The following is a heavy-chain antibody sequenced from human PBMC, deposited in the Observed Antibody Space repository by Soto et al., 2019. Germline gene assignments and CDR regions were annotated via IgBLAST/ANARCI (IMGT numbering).Heavy chain of an antibody. V-gene: IGHV3-23*01. CDR2: ISGSGGST. Sequence: EVQLLESGGGLVQPGGSLRLSCAASGFTFSSYAMSWVRQAPGKGLEWVSAISGSGGSTYYADSVKGRFTISRDNSKNTVYLQMNSLRAEDTAVYYGAKGGIAAAGTVPYGMDVWGQGTTVTVSS. CDR3: AKGGIAAAGTVPYGMDV. D-gene: IGHD6-13*01. CDR1: GFTFSSYA. J-gene: IGHJ6*02.